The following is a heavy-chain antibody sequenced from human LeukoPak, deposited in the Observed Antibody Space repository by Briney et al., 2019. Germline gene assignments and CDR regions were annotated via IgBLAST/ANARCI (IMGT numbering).Heavy chain of an antibody. Sequence: PGGSLRLSCAASGFTFSTYSMNWVRQAPGKGLEWVSSISSSSSYIYYADSVKGRFTISRDNAKNSLYLQMNSLRAEDTAVYYCAAVDYYYYYMDVWGKGTTVTVSS. V-gene: IGHV3-21*01. J-gene: IGHJ6*03. CDR2: ISSSSSYI. CDR1: GFTFSTYS. D-gene: IGHD4-23*01. CDR3: AAVDYYYYYMDV.